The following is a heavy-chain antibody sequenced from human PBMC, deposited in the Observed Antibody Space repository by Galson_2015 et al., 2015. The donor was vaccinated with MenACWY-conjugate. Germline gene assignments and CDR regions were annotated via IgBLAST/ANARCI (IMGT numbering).Heavy chain of an antibody. D-gene: IGHD5-12*01. V-gene: IGHV4-31*03. Sequence: TLSLTCTVSGASISSGGYFWGWIRQHPEKGLEWLGSIYDSGNTYYNPSLKSRITISADPSKAQFSLQVNSVTAADTAIYYCTRTGGSYTGYIDCWGQGTLVTVSS. CDR3: TRTGGSYTGYIDC. CDR1: GASISSGGYF. J-gene: IGHJ4*02. CDR2: IYDSGNT.